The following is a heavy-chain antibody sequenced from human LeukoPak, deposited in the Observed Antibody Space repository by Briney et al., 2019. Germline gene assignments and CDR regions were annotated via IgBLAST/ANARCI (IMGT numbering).Heavy chain of an antibody. J-gene: IGHJ4*02. CDR1: GYNFTSYW. Sequence: GESLKISCQASGYNFTSYWIGWVRQMPGKGLEWMGLLYPRDSDTRYSPSFQGQVTFSADNSINTAYLQWSSLRASDTAIYYCARQMGVASRKNYFDSGGQGTLVTVSA. D-gene: IGHD3-16*01. V-gene: IGHV5-51*01. CDR3: ARQMGVASRKNYFDS. CDR2: LYPRDSDT.